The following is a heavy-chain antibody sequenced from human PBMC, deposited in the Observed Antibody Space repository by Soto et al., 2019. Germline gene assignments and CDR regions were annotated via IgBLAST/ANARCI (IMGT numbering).Heavy chain of an antibody. Sequence: GGSLRLSCAASGFTFSSYAMSWVRQAPGKGLEWVSAISGSGGSTYYADSVKGRFTISRDNSKNTLYLQMNSLRAEDTAVYYCAKDGIGIVVVPAAMNYYYYGMDVWGQGTTVTVSS. J-gene: IGHJ6*02. D-gene: IGHD2-2*01. CDR1: GFTFSSYA. V-gene: IGHV3-23*01. CDR2: ISGSGGST. CDR3: AKDGIGIVVVPAAMNYYYYGMDV.